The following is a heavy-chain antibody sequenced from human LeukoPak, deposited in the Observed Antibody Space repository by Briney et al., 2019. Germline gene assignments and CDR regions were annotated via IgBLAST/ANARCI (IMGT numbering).Heavy chain of an antibody. CDR2: MNPNSGNT. V-gene: IGHV1-8*01. CDR3: ARIEMATYDFDY. Sequence: ASVKVSCKASGYTFTSYDINWVRQATGQGLEWMGWMNPNSGNTGYAQKFQGRVTMTRNTSINTAHMELSSLRSEDTAVYYCARIEMATYDFDYWGQGTLVTVSS. D-gene: IGHD5-24*01. CDR1: GYTFTSYD. J-gene: IGHJ4*02.